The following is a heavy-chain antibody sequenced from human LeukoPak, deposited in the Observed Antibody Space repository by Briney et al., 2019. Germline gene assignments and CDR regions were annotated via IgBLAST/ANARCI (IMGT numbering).Heavy chain of an antibody. J-gene: IGHJ6*02. Sequence: SQTLSLTCTVSGGSISSGGYYWSWIRQHPGKGLEWIGYIYYSGSTNYNPSLKSRVTISVDTSKNQFSLKLSSVTAADTAVYYCARGPTGASGSYAPYYYYYGMDVWGQGTTVTVSS. CDR2: IYYSGST. CDR3: ARGPTGASGSYAPYYYYYGMDV. D-gene: IGHD1-26*01. CDR1: GGSISSGGYY. V-gene: IGHV4-31*03.